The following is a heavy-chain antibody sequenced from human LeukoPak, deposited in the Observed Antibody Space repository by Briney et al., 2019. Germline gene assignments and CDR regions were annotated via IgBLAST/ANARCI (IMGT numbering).Heavy chain of an antibody. J-gene: IGHJ4*02. Sequence: PGGSLRLSCAASGFSFSTYSMSWVRQAPGKGLEWVSSISRNSRYIYYADSMRGRFTISRDNAKNSLYLQMNSLRAEDTAVYYCARLSDYGSGSGELSDFDYWGQGTLVTVSS. CDR2: ISRNSRYI. V-gene: IGHV3-21*04. CDR1: GFSFSTYS. D-gene: IGHD3-10*01. CDR3: ARLSDYGSGSGELSDFDY.